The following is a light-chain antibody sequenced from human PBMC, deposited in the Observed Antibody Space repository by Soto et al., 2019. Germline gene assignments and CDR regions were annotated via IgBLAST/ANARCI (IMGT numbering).Light chain of an antibody. J-gene: IGKJ4*01. Sequence: PGERATPSYRTSQSVSSHLAWYQQKPGQAPRLLIYEAYNRATCIPARFSGIGCGTDFTLTSSSLEPEDFAVYYCQQRSGCPPQIFVGGTKVGIK. V-gene: IGKV3-11*01. CDR2: EAY. CDR1: QSVSSH. CDR3: QQRSGCPPQI.